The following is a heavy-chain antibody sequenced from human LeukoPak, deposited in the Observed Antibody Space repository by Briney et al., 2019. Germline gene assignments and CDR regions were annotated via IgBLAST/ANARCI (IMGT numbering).Heavy chain of an antibody. J-gene: IGHJ6*02. CDR3: ASLGGLGGRGYSGYRHYYYGMDV. V-gene: IGHV4-30-2*01. D-gene: IGHD5-12*01. CDR2: IYHSGST. CDR1: GGSISSGGYS. Sequence: PSETLSLTCAVSGGSISSGGYSWSWIRQPPGKGLEWIGYIYHSGSTYYNPSLKSRVTISVDRSKNQFSLKLSSVTAADTAVYYCASLGGLGGRGYSGYRHYYYGMDVWGQGTTVTVSS.